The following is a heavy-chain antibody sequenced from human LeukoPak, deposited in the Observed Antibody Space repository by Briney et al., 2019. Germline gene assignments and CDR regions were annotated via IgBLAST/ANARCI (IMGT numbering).Heavy chain of an antibody. J-gene: IGHJ4*02. CDR3: AARAYDSSGYFEQYAL. CDR1: GFTFSSYS. Sequence: GGSLRLSCAASGFTFSSYSMNWVRQAPGKGLEWVSSISSSSSYIYYADSVKGRFTISRDNAKNSLYLQMNGLRAEDTAVYYCAARAYDSSGYFEQYALWGQGTLVTVSS. V-gene: IGHV3-21*01. D-gene: IGHD3-22*01. CDR2: ISSSSSYI.